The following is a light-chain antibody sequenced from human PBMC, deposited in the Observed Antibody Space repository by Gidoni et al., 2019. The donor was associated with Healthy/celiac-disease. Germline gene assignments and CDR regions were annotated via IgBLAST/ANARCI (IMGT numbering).Light chain of an antibody. CDR1: ISNVGAGYV. CDR2: GNS. Sequence: SSRTGRISNVGAGYVVHVYQPSPGTAPKLLISGNSTRPSGVPDRFSGSKSGTSASLAITGLQAEDEADYYCQSYDSSLSGHVVFGGGTKLTVL. CDR3: QSYDSSLSGHVV. J-gene: IGLJ2*01. V-gene: IGLV1-40*01.